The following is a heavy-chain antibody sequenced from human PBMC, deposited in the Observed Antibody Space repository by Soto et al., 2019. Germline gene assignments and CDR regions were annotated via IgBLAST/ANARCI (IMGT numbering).Heavy chain of an antibody. CDR1: GGSISSSSYY. Sequence: SETLSLTCTVSGGSISSSSYYWGWIRQPPGKGLEWIGSIYYSGSTYYNPSLKSRVTISVDTSKNQFSLKLGSVTAADTAVYYCARSMTTVVTLDYWGQGTLVTVSS. CDR2: IYYSGST. CDR3: ARSMTTVVTLDY. D-gene: IGHD4-17*01. J-gene: IGHJ4*02. V-gene: IGHV4-39*01.